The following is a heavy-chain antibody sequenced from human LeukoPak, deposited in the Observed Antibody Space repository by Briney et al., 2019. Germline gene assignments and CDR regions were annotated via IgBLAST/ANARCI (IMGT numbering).Heavy chain of an antibody. V-gene: IGHV6-1*01. CDR1: GDSVSSNSAA. Sequence: SQTLSLTCAISGDSVSSNSAAWNWIRQSPSRGLEWLGRTYYRSKWYNDYAVSVKSRITINPDTSKSQFSLQLNSVTPEDTAVYYCARGPPKYDSSGYYYVGWFDPWGQGTLVTVSS. CDR3: ARGPPKYDSSGYYYVGWFDP. CDR2: TYYRSKWYN. J-gene: IGHJ5*02. D-gene: IGHD3-22*01.